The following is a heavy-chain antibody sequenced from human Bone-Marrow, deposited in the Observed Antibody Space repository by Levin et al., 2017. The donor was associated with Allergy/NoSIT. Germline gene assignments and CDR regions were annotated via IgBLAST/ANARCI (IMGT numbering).Heavy chain of an antibody. V-gene: IGHV3-23*01. D-gene: IGHD6-13*01. J-gene: IGHJ5*02. CDR2: ISAGGGNT. Sequence: GESLKISCAASGFTFSTYAMTWVRQAPGKGLEWVSAISAGGGNTYYADSVKGRFIISRDNSKHTVYLQMNSLRAEDTAVYFFPQAGYTTAKYNWFDPWGQGTLVTVSS. CDR3: PQAGYTTAKYNWFDP. CDR1: GFTFSTYA.